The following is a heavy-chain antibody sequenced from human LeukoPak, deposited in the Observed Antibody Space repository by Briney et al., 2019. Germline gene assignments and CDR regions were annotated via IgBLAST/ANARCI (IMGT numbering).Heavy chain of an antibody. D-gene: IGHD5-18*01. CDR1: GGSISSGSYY. Sequence: PSETLSLTCTVSGGSISSGSYYWSWIRQPAGKGLEWIGRIYTSGSTNYNPSLKSRVTISVDTSKNQFSLKLSSVTAADTAVYYCARSVGYSYGNFDYWGQGTLVTVSS. CDR2: IYTSGST. V-gene: IGHV4-61*02. CDR3: ARSVGYSYGNFDY. J-gene: IGHJ4*02.